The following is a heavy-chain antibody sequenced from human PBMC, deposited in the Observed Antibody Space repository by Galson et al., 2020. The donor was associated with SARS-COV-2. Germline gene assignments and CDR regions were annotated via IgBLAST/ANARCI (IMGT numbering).Heavy chain of an antibody. D-gene: IGHD4-17*01. J-gene: IGHJ5*02. CDR1: GGSFSSYY. CDR2: INHSGST. CDR3: AGGPGSYGLDA. Sequence: SETLSLTCAVYGGSFSSYYWSWIRQPPRTGLEWIGEINHSGSTIYNPSLTSRVTISVDTSKNQFSLKVTSVTAADTAMYYCAGGPGSYGLDAWGQGTRVTVSS. V-gene: IGHV4-34*01.